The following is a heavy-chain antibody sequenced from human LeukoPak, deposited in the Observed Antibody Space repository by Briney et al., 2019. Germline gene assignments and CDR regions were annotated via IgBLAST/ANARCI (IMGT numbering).Heavy chain of an antibody. Sequence: VASVKVSCKASGYTFTGYYMHWVRQAPGQGLEWMGWINPNSGGTNYAQKFQGRVTMTRDTSISTAYMELSRLRSDDTAVYYCARASSGWYNPLNWFDPWGQGTLVTVSS. D-gene: IGHD6-19*01. CDR3: ARASSGWYNPLNWFDP. J-gene: IGHJ5*02. V-gene: IGHV1-2*02. CDR1: GYTFTGYY. CDR2: INPNSGGT.